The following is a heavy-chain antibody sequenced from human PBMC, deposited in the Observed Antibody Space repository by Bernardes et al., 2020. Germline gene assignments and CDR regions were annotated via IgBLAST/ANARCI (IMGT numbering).Heavy chain of an antibody. Sequence: GGSLRLCCGASGFTFSSYSMSWVHQAPGRGLEWVSEIGGGGTTYYADSVKGRFSISRDNSKNTLYLQTNSLRAEDTAIYYCAKGNKASGWDVWGKGTAVTVSS. D-gene: IGHD3-3*01. V-gene: IGHV3-23*01. CDR1: GFTFSSYS. CDR2: IGGGGTT. J-gene: IGHJ6*04. CDR3: AKGNKASGWDV.